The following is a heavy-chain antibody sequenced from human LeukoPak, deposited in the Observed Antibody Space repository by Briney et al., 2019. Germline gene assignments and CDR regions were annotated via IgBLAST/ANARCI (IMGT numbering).Heavy chain of an antibody. CDR3: ARDPPYYSSSWYGFDP. J-gene: IGHJ5*02. V-gene: IGHV1-18*01. D-gene: IGHD6-13*01. CDR1: GYTFTSYG. Sequence: ASVKVSCKASGYTFTSYGISWVRQAPGQGLEWMGWISAYNGNTNYAQKLQGRVTMTTDTSTSTAYMELRSLRSDDTAVYYCARDPPYYSSSWYGFDPWGQGTLVTVST. CDR2: ISAYNGNT.